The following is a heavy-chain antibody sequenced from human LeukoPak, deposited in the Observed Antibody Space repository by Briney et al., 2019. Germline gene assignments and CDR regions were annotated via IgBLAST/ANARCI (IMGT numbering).Heavy chain of an antibody. J-gene: IGHJ4*02. CDR1: GGSVSSSDYY. V-gene: IGHV4-39*01. CDR2: INYSGNT. CDR3: ARSLSTTGLR. Sequence: SETLSLTCTVSGGSVSSSDYYWGWIRQPPGKGLEWIGSINYSGNTYYNPSLKNRVTISVDTSKNQFSLKLSSVTAADTAVYYCARSLSTTGLRWGQGTLVTVPS. D-gene: IGHD1-1*01.